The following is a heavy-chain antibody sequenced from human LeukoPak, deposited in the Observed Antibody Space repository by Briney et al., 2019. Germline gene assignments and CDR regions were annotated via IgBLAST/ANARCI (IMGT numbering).Heavy chain of an antibody. Sequence: PSETLSLSCNVSGASLSSYYWDWLRQTTGKGLEWIGYISDTGKTETNPSLKSRVTISLDGPNNHFSLRLRSVTAADSAVYYCATGYYEPFATWGPGILVTVSS. CDR1: GASLSSYY. CDR3: ATGYYEPFAT. V-gene: IGHV4-59*01. D-gene: IGHD1-26*01. CDR2: ISDTGKT. J-gene: IGHJ5*02.